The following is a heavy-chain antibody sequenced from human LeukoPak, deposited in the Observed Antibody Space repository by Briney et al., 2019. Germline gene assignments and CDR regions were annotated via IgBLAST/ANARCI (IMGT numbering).Heavy chain of an antibody. J-gene: IGHJ6*03. Sequence: SETLSLTCTVSGGSISSYYWSWIRQPAGKGLEWIGYIYYSGSTNYNPSLKSRVTISVDTSKNQFSLKLSSVTAADTAVYYCAKGGTVTTLPRYYYYMDVWGKGTTVTVSS. CDR1: GGSISSYY. V-gene: IGHV4-59*08. D-gene: IGHD4-11*01. CDR2: IYYSGST. CDR3: AKGGTVTTLPRYYYYMDV.